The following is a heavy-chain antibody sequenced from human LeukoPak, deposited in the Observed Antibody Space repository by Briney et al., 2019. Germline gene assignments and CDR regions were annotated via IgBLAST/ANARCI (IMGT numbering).Heavy chain of an antibody. CDR1: GVSFSGSY. CDR3: TKTSPGVPLDF. V-gene: IGHV4-34*01. Sequence: KPSETLSLTCAVSGVSFSGSYWSRMRQPPGKGPEWVGEISHSGRTSYNPSLKSRVTISLDTSKNQFSLRLTFVTAADTAVYYCTKTSPGVPLDFWGQGTLVTVSS. CDR2: ISHSGRT. J-gene: IGHJ4*02. D-gene: IGHD7-27*01.